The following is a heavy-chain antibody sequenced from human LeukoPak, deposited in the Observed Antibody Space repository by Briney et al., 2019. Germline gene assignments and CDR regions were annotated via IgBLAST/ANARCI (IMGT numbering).Heavy chain of an antibody. Sequence: GGSLRLSCAASGFTSSNYWMSWVRRAPGKGLEWVANIKQDGSETYYVDSVRGRFTISRDNAKNTLYLQMNSLRAEDTAVYYCARDFWGAYRVDFFDYWGQGTLVTVSS. D-gene: IGHD3-3*01. CDR2: IKQDGSET. CDR3: ARDFWGAYRVDFFDY. J-gene: IGHJ4*02. V-gene: IGHV3-7*01. CDR1: GFTSSNYW.